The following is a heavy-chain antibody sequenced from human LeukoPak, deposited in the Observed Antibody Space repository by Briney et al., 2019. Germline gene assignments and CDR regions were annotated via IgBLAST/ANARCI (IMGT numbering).Heavy chain of an antibody. CDR1: GGSITSSSSY. V-gene: IGHV4-39*02. Sequence: SETLSLTCTVSGGSITSSSSYWGWIRQPPGKGLEWIGSVYYSGSTYYNPSLESRVTVSVDTSKNRFSLKLSSVTAADTAVYYCAKEPYCSSTSCIGEYFQRWGQGTLVTVSS. J-gene: IGHJ1*01. D-gene: IGHD2-2*01. CDR2: VYYSGST. CDR3: AKEPYCSSTSCIGEYFQR.